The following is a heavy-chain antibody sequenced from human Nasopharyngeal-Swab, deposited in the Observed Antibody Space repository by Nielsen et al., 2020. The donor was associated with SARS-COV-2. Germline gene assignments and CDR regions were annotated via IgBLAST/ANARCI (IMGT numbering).Heavy chain of an antibody. Sequence: WIRQPPGKGPEWIGYIYYSGSTNYSPSLKSRVTISVDTSKNQFSLKLSSVTAADTAVYYCAGAVAGTGWDYWGQGTLVTV. CDR2: IYYSGST. V-gene: IGHV4-59*01. CDR3: AGAVAGTGWDY. D-gene: IGHD6-19*01. J-gene: IGHJ4*02.